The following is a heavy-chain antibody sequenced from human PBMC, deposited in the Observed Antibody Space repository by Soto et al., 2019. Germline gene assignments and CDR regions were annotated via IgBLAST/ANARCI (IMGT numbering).Heavy chain of an antibody. CDR1: GFTFSSYA. V-gene: IGHV3-30-3*01. CDR3: ARDPITMIVVVNPYYFDY. Sequence: GGSLRLSCAASGFTFSSYAMHWVRQAPGKGLEWVAVISYDGSNKYYADSVKGRFTISRDNSKNTLYLQMNSLRAEDTAVYYCARDPITMIVVVNPYYFDYSGQGTLLTVSS. D-gene: IGHD3-22*01. J-gene: IGHJ4*02. CDR2: ISYDGSNK.